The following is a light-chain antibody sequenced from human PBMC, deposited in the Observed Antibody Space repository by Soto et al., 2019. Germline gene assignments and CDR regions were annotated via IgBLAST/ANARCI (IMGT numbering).Light chain of an antibody. CDR2: DAF. J-gene: IGKJ3*01. V-gene: IGKV3-11*01. CDR3: QQRSNWPVT. Sequence: EIVLTQSPATLSLSPVERATLSCRASQRITTYLAWYQQKPGQAPSLVXYDAFNRDTGIPDRFSGSGSGTDFTLTISRIEPEDFAVYYCQQRSNWPVTFGPGNKVDIK. CDR1: QRITTY.